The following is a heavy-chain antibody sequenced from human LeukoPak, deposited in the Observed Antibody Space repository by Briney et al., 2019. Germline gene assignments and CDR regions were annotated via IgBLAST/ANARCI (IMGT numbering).Heavy chain of an antibody. CDR3: ARDPRYSGYDYFDY. CDR2: IRSNSDTI. V-gene: IGHV3-48*01. D-gene: IGHD5-12*01. CDR1: GFTFSSYS. J-gene: IGHJ4*02. Sequence: GGSLRPSCAASGFTFSSYSMNWVRQAPGKGLEWISYIRSNSDTIYYADSVKGRFTISRDNAENSLYLQMSSLRAEDTAVYYCARDPRYSGYDYFDYWGQGTLVTVSS.